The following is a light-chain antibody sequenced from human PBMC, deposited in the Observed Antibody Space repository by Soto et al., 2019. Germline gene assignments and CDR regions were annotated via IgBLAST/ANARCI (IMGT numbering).Light chain of an antibody. V-gene: IGKV3-20*01. J-gene: IGKJ1*01. CDR2: GAS. CDR1: QSVSSTY. CDR3: QQCGSSSVT. Sequence: EIVLTQSPGTLSLSPGERATLSCRASQSVSSTYLAWYQQKPGQAPRLLIYGASSRATGIADRFSGSGSGDDVTLTISRLEPEDFAVYYRQQCGSSSVTFGQGTKVEIK.